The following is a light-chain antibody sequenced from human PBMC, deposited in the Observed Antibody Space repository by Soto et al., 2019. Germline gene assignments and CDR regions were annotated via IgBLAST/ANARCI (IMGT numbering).Light chain of an antibody. Sequence: DIQMTQSPATLSASLGDRVTITCRASQSISNWLAWYQQKPGKAPKLLIHKASSLESGVPSRLSGSGSGTEFTLTISSLQPDDFATYYCQQYDNFLTFGGGTKVDIK. CDR1: QSISNW. V-gene: IGKV1-5*03. J-gene: IGKJ4*01. CDR3: QQYDNFLT. CDR2: KAS.